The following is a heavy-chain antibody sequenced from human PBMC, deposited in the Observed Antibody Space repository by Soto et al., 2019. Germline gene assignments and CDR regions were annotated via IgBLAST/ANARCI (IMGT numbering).Heavy chain of an antibody. CDR3: ARAQVVPHYGDYGYYFDY. D-gene: IGHD4-17*01. J-gene: IGHJ4*02. Sequence: EVQLVESGGGLIQPGGSLRLSCAASGFTVSSNYMSWVRQAPGKGLEWVSVIYSGGSTYYADSVKGRFTISRDNSKNTLYLQMNSLRAEDTAVYYCARAQVVPHYGDYGYYFDYWGQGTLVTVSS. V-gene: IGHV3-53*01. CDR1: GFTVSSNY. CDR2: IYSGGST.